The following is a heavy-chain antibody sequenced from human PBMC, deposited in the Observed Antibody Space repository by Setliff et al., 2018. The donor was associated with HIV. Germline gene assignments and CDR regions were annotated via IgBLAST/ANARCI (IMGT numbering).Heavy chain of an antibody. D-gene: IGHD3-22*01. CDR3: ARAMVPDSSGYYRPPAFDI. Sequence: PGESLKISCAASGFTVSSSYMSWVRQAPGKGLEWVSVIYSGGSTYYADSVKGRFTISRDNSKNTLYLQMNSLRAEDTAVYYCARAMVPDSSGYYRPPAFDIWGQGTMVTVSS. V-gene: IGHV3-53*01. CDR2: IYSGGST. CDR1: GFTVSSSY. J-gene: IGHJ3*02.